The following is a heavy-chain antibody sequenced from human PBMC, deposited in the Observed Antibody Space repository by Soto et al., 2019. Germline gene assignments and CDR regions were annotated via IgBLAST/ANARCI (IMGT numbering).Heavy chain of an antibody. CDR1: GFTFIGYW. V-gene: IGHV3-74*01. CDR2: INSDGSST. J-gene: IGHJ6*02. CDR3: TRVCQSSTSCYISYGMDV. Sequence: EVQLVESGGSLVQPGGSLRLSCAASGFTFIGYWMHWVRQAPGKGLVWVSRINSDGSSTSYADSVKGRFTISRDNAKNTLYLQMNSLRTDDTAVYYCTRVCQSSTSCYISYGMDVWGQGTTVTVSS. D-gene: IGHD2-2*02.